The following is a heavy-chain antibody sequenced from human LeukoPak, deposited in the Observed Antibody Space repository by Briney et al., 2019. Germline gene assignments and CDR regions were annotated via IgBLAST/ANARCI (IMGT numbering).Heavy chain of an antibody. CDR2: IYTSGST. CDR1: GGSISSGSYY. J-gene: IGHJ6*03. D-gene: IGHD3-3*01. CDR3: ARGFGVVPWDYYMDV. V-gene: IGHV4-61*02. Sequence: PSETLSLTCTVSGGSISSGSYYWSWIRQPAGKGLEWIGRIYTSGSTNYNPSPKSRVTISVDTSKNQFSLKLSSVTAADTAVYYCARGFGVVPWDYYMDVWGKGTTVTVSS.